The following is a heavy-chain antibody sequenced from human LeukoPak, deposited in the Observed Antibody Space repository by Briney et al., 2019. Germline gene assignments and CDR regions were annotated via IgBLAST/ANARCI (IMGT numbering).Heavy chain of an antibody. CDR2: IKPDGSER. J-gene: IGHJ3*02. CDR1: GFTVSSYW. V-gene: IGHV3-7*01. CDR3: ARDVLGGAFDI. Sequence: GGSLRLSCAASGFTVSSYWMAWVRQNPGKGLEWVANIKPDGSERNHVDSVKGRFTISRDNAKNSLYLQMNSLRAEDTAVYYCARDVLGGAFDIWGQGTMVTVSS. D-gene: IGHD2-8*02.